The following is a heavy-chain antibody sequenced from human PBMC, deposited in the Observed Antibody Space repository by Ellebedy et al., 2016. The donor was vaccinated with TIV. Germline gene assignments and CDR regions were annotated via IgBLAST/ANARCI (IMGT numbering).Heavy chain of an antibody. Sequence: GGSLRLSCAASGFTFSGYWMSWVRQAPGKGLEWVANIRHDGGERYYVDSVKGRFTTSRDNAKNTVYLQMNSLRAEDTAVYYCARDGTVTTPTYFDYWGQGTLVTVSS. V-gene: IGHV3-7*01. D-gene: IGHD4-11*01. CDR1: GFTFSGYW. J-gene: IGHJ4*02. CDR2: IRHDGGER. CDR3: ARDGTVTTPTYFDY.